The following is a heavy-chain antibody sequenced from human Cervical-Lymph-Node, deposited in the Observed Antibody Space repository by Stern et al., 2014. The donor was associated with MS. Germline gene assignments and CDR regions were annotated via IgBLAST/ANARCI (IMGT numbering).Heavy chain of an antibody. D-gene: IGHD6-19*01. J-gene: IGHJ4*02. CDR3: ARSYSSGWYDYYFDY. Sequence: DQLVESGAEVKKPGASVKVSCKASGYTFTSYAMHWVRQAPGQRLEWMGWINAGNGNTKYSQKFQGRVTITRDTSASTAYMELSSLRSEDTAVYYCARSYSSGWYDYYFDYWGQGTLVTVSS. CDR2: INAGNGNT. V-gene: IGHV1-3*01. CDR1: GYTFTSYA.